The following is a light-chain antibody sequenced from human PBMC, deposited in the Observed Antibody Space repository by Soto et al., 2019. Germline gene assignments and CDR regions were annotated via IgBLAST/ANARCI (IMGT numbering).Light chain of an antibody. J-gene: IGLJ2*01. CDR1: XSDVGSYNL. CDR3: CSYAGSSSHVV. CDR2: EGS. Sequence: QSALTQPXSXSXXPXQSITXXCTGTXSDVGSYNLVSWYQQHPGKAPKLMIYEGSKRPSGVSNRFSGSKSGNTASLTISGLQAEDEADYYCCSYAGSSSHVVFGGGTKLTVL. V-gene: IGLV2-23*01.